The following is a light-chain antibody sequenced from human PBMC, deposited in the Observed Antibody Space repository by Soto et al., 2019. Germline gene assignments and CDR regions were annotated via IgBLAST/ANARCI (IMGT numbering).Light chain of an antibody. J-gene: IGLJ2*01. V-gene: IGLV2-14*03. CDR1: SSDIGGLFNY. CDR3: SSYSSDATHVV. Sequence: QSAVTQPASVSGSPGQSITISCTGTSSDIGGLFNYVSWYQQHPGKAPKLLIYDVNVRPSGVSDRFSGSKSGNTASLTISGLQAEDEAAYFCSSYSSDATHVVFGGGTKLTVL. CDR2: DVN.